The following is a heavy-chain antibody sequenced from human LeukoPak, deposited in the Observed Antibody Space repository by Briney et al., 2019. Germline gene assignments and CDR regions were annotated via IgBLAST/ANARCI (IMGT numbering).Heavy chain of an antibody. J-gene: IGHJ4*02. CDR3: EKDPWWELSLYYFDY. CDR1: GFTFRSYG. V-gene: IGHV3-30*02. CDR2: IRYDGSNK. Sequence: PGGSLRLSCAASGFTFRSYGMHWVRQAPGKGLEWVAFIRYDGSNKYYADSVKGRFTISRDNSKNTLYLQMNSLRAEDTAVYYCEKDPWWELSLYYFDYWGQGTLVTVS. D-gene: IGHD1-26*01.